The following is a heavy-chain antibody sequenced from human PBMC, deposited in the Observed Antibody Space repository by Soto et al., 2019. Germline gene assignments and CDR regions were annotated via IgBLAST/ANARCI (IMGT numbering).Heavy chain of an antibody. CDR1: GFTFSSYE. D-gene: IGHD3-3*01. J-gene: IGHJ6*02. V-gene: IGHV3-48*03. Sequence: PGGSLRLSCAASGFTFSSYEMNWVRQAPGKGLEWVSYISSSGSTIYYADSVKGRFTISRDNAKNSLYLQMNSLRAEDTAVYYCAGTKEGFWSGYYTPDYYYGMDVWGQGTTVTVSS. CDR2: ISSSGSTI. CDR3: AGTKEGFWSGYYTPDYYYGMDV.